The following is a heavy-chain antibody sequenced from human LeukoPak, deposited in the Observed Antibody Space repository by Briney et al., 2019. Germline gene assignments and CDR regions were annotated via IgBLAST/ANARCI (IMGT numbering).Heavy chain of an antibody. CDR3: ARVPERGWFDP. CDR2: IYHSGST. J-gene: IGHJ5*02. D-gene: IGHD1-1*01. CDR1: GGSISSGGYS. Sequence: SETLSLTCAVSGGSISSGGYSWSWIRQPPGKGLEWIGYIYHSGSTYYNPSLKSRVTISVDRSKNQFSLKLSSVTAADTAVYYCARVPERGWFDPWGQGTLVTVSS. V-gene: IGHV4-30-2*01.